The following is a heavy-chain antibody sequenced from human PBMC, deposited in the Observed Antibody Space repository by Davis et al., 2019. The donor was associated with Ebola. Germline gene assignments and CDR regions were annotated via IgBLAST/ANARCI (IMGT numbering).Heavy chain of an antibody. CDR1: GGSFSGYY. D-gene: IGHD2-2*01. V-gene: IGHV4-34*01. CDR3: ARDLIVVVTAARVSYYFDY. J-gene: IGHJ4*02. CDR2: INHSGST. Sequence: PSETLSLTCAVYGGSFSGYYWSWIRQPPGKELEWIGEINHSGSTNYNPSLKSRVTISVDTSKNQFSLKLSSVTAADTAVYYCARDLIVVVTAARVSYYFDYWGQGTLVTVSS.